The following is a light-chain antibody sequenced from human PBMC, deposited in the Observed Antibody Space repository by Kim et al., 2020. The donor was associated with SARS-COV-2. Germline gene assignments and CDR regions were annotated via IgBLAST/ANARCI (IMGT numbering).Light chain of an antibody. V-gene: IGLV2-11*01. CDR2: DVS. CDR1: SSDVGGDNY. J-gene: IGLJ3*02. Sequence: GQSVTISCTGTSSDVGGDNYVSWYQQHPGKAPKLMIYDVSKRPSGVPDRFAGSKSGNTASLTISGLQAEDEADYYCCSYAGSYTWVFGGGTQLTVL. CDR3: CSYAGSYTWV.